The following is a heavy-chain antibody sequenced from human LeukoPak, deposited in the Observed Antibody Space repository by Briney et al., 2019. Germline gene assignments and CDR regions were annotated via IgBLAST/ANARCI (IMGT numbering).Heavy chain of an antibody. CDR3: ARDCYTTGCD. Sequence: GSLVLSCEAPGFPFISNYMSWVRQAPGKGLEWVSVIYKGGSTYYTDSAQGRFTISRDNSKNTLYLQMNSLRAEDTAVYYCARDCYTTGCDWGQGTLVTVSS. J-gene: IGHJ4*02. D-gene: IGHD3-16*02. V-gene: IGHV3-66*01. CDR2: IYKGGST. CDR1: GFPFISNY.